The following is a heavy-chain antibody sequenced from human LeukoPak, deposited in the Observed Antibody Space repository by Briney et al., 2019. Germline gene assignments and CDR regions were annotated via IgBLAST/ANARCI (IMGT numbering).Heavy chain of an antibody. CDR1: GGTFSSYT. Sequence: SVKVSCKASGGTFSSYTISWVRQTPGQGLEWMGEITPIFGTPNYAQKFQGRVTITAVESMSTAYMELSSLRSEDTAIYYCARGWLAETTVVTPYNYWGQGTLVTVSS. D-gene: IGHD4-23*01. CDR3: ARGWLAETTVVTPYNY. CDR2: ITPIFGTP. J-gene: IGHJ4*02. V-gene: IGHV1-69*13.